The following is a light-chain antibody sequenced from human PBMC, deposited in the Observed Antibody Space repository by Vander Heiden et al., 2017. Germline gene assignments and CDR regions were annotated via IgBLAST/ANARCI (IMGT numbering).Light chain of an antibody. V-gene: IGKV1-5*03. J-gene: IGKJ5*01. CDR2: KAS. Sequence: DIEMTQSPSTLSASVGDRVTIICRASQNVSRWLSWFQQKPGKAPKVLIYKASTLKWGVPSRFSGSGSGTEFTLTISSLQPDDFATYYCQQYNTYPSITFGQGTRLDIK. CDR3: QQYNTYPSIT. CDR1: QNVSRW.